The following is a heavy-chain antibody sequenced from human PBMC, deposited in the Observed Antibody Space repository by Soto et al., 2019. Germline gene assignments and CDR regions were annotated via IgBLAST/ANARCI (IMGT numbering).Heavy chain of an antibody. V-gene: IGHV3-48*03. CDR2: ISSSGSTI. CDR3: ARGRRRVFYYYYGMDV. CDR1: GFTFSSYE. J-gene: IGHJ6*02. Sequence: EVQLVESGGGLVQPGGSLRLSCAASGFTFSSYEMNWVRQAPGKGLEWVSYISSSGSTIYYADTVKGRFTNSRDNAKNSLYLQMNSLRAEDTAVYYCARGRRRVFYYYYGMDVWGQGTTVTVSS.